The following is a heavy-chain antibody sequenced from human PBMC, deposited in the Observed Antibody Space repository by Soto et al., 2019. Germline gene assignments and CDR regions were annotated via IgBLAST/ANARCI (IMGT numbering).Heavy chain of an antibody. CDR3: ARGITMVRGVILDWFDP. CDR1: GFTFSSYG. CDR2: IWYDGSNK. J-gene: IGHJ5*02. V-gene: IGHV3-33*01. D-gene: IGHD3-10*01. Sequence: QVQLVESGGGVVQPGRSLRLSCAASGFTFSSYGMHWVRQAPGKGLEWVAVIWYDGSNKYYADSVKGRFTISRDNSKNPLYLQMNSLRAEDTAVYYCARGITMVRGVILDWFDPWGQGTLVTVSS.